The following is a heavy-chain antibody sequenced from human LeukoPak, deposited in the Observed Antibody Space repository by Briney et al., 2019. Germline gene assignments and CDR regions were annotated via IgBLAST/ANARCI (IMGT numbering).Heavy chain of an antibody. CDR3: AKALGYYYDSSGYRRGWFDP. D-gene: IGHD3-22*01. V-gene: IGHV3-23*01. CDR2: ISGSGGST. CDR1: GFTFSSYA. J-gene: IGHJ5*02. Sequence: GGSLRLSCAASGFTFSSYAMSWVRQAPGKGLEWLSAISGSGGSTYYADSVKGRFTISRDNSKNTLYLQMNSLRAEDTAVYYCAKALGYYYDSSGYRRGWFDPWGQGTLVTVSS.